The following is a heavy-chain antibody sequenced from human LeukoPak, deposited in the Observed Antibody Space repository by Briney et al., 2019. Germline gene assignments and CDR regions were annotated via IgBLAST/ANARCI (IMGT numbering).Heavy chain of an antibody. D-gene: IGHD3-10*01. CDR1: GFTFSSYG. CDR2: IRYDGSNK. CDR3: AKSFRLLWFGES. V-gene: IGHV3-30*02. Sequence: AGGSLRLSCAASGFTFSSYGMHWVRQAPGKGLEWVAFIRYDGSNKYYADSVKGRFTISRDNSKNTLYLQMNSLRAEDTAVYYCAKSFRLLWFGESWGQGTLVTVSS. J-gene: IGHJ4*02.